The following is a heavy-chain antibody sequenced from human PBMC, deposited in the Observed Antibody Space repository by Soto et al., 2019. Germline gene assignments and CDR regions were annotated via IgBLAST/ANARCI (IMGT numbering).Heavy chain of an antibody. Sequence: QAYLVESGGGVVQPGRSLRLSCAASGFSFSTFALHWVRQAPGEGLEWVALISHDGRNEKYAECVKGRFTISRDNSKNTVYMQMDSLRLEDTGVYYCARDGLPDDFRSGGYWFDPWGQGTQVTVSS. V-gene: IGHV3-30-3*01. CDR1: GFSFSTFA. CDR2: ISHDGRNE. CDR3: ARDGLPDDFRSGGYWFDP. J-gene: IGHJ5*02. D-gene: IGHD3-3*01.